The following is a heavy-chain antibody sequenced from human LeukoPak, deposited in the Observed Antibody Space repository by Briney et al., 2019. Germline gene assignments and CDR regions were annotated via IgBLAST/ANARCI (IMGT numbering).Heavy chain of an antibody. J-gene: IGHJ4*02. CDR2: INPNSGGT. Sequence: ASVKVSCKASGYTFTGYYMHWVRQAPGQGLEWMGWINPNSGGTNYAQKFQGRVTMTRDTSISTAYMEPSRLRSDDTAVYYCAAPLTIFGVADYWGQGTLVTVSS. D-gene: IGHD3-3*01. CDR3: AAPLTIFGVADY. CDR1: GYTFTGYY. V-gene: IGHV1-2*02.